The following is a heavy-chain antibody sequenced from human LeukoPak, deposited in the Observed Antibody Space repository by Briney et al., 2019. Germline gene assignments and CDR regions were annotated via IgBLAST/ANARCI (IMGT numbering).Heavy chain of an antibody. CDR1: GFSFSSQW. CDR2: IKQDGSGK. V-gene: IGHV3-7*01. Sequence: GGSLRLSCAASGFSFSSQWMSWVRQAPGKGPEWVASIKQDGSGKYYVDSVKGRFTISRDNAKNSLYLQMNSLRVEDTAIYHCARAGYWGQGTLVTVSS. CDR3: ARAGY. J-gene: IGHJ4*02.